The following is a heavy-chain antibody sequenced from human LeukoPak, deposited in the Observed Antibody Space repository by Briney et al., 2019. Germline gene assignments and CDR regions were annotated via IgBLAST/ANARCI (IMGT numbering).Heavy chain of an antibody. V-gene: IGHV5-51*01. CDR3: ARQDYYGPGSYYNPYYFDY. CDR2: IYPGDSDT. Sequence: ESLKISCKGSGYSFTSYWIGWVRQMPGKGLEWMGIIYPGDSDTRYSPSFQGQVTISADKSISTAYLQWSSLKASDTAMYYCARQDYYGPGSYYNPYYFDYWGQGTLVTVSS. CDR1: GYSFTSYW. J-gene: IGHJ4*02. D-gene: IGHD3-10*01.